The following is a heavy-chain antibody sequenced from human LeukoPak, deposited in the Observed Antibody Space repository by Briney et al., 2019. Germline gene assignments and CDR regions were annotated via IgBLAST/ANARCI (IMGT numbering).Heavy chain of an antibody. CDR1: GGSIGTYY. V-gene: IGHV4-34*01. CDR3: ARGGDYYDSSGSRPLVFDY. CDR2: INHSGST. J-gene: IGHJ4*02. D-gene: IGHD3-22*01. Sequence: SETLSLTCTVSGGSIGTYYWSWIRQPPGKGLEWIGEINHSGSTNYNPSLKSRVTISVDTSKNQFSLKLSSVTAADTAVYYCARGGDYYDSSGSRPLVFDYWGQGTLVTVSS.